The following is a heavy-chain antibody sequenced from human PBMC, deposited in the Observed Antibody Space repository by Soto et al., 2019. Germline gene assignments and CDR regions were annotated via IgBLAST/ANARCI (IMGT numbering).Heavy chain of an antibody. Sequence: EVQLVESGGGLVQPGGSLRLSCAASGFTVSSNYMSWVRQAPGKGLEWVSVIYSGGSTYYADYVKGRFTISRDNSKNTLYLQMNRQRAEDTAVYYCARDQAYCDYVLGDAFDIWGQGTMVTVSS. CDR1: GFTVSSNY. CDR3: ARDQAYCDYVLGDAFDI. J-gene: IGHJ3*02. V-gene: IGHV3-66*01. D-gene: IGHD4-17*01. CDR2: IYSGGST.